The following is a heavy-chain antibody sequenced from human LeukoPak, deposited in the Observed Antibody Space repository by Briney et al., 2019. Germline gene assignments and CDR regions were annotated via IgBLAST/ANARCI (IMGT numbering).Heavy chain of an antibody. D-gene: IGHD5-18*01. Sequence: ASVKVSCKASGYTFTSYGISWVRQAPGQGLEWMGWISAYNGNTNYAQKLQGRVTMTTDTSTSTAYMELSSLRSEDTAVYYCARGVQLVDTAMVLDVWGQGTTVTVSS. CDR1: GYTFTSYG. CDR3: ARGVQLVDTAMVLDV. J-gene: IGHJ6*02. CDR2: ISAYNGNT. V-gene: IGHV1-18*01.